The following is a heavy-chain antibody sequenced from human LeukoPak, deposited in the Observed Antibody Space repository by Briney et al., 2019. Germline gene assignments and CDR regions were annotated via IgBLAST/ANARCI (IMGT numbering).Heavy chain of an antibody. CDR3: ASAAPNTAMDHFDY. CDR2: ISYDGSNK. CDR1: GFTFSSYA. J-gene: IGHJ4*02. V-gene: IGHV3-30*04. D-gene: IGHD5-18*01. Sequence: GGSLRLSCAASGFTFSSYAMHWVRQAPRKGLEWVAVISYDGSNKYYADSVKGRFTISRDNSKNTLYLQMNSLRAEDTAVYYCASAAPNTAMDHFDYWGQGTLVTVSS.